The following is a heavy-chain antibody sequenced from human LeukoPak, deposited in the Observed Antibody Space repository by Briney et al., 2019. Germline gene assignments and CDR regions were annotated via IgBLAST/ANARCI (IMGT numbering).Heavy chain of an antibody. CDR2: IIPIFGTA. V-gene: IGHV1-69*13. Sequence: SVKVSCKASGGTFSIYAISWVRQAPGQGLEWMGGIIPIFGTANYAQKFQGRVTITADESTSTAYMELSSLRSEDTAVYYCASERGDLYGGNSGCYYYGMDVWGQGTTVTVSS. CDR3: ASERGDLYGGNSGCYYYGMDV. CDR1: GGTFSIYA. D-gene: IGHD4-23*01. J-gene: IGHJ6*02.